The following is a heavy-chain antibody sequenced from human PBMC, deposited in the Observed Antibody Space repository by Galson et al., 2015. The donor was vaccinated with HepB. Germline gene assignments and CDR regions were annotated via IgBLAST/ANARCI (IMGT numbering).Heavy chain of an antibody. D-gene: IGHD2-15*01. Sequence: SLRLSCAASGFTFSRYSMNWVRQAPGKGLEWVSSISASSRFKYYADSVKGRFTISRDSARNSLDLQMNSLRVEDTALYYCVRDGLDRSGGSCQYDSFDYWGQGTLVTVSS. CDR3: VRDGLDRSGGSCQYDSFDY. J-gene: IGHJ4*02. CDR2: ISASSRFK. V-gene: IGHV3-21*01. CDR1: GFTFSRYS.